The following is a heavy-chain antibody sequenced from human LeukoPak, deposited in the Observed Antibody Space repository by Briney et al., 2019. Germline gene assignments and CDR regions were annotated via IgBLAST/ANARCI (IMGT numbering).Heavy chain of an antibody. CDR1: GGSISSYY. V-gene: IGHV4-59*01. Sequence: PSETLSLTCTVSGGSISSYYWSWIRQPPGKGLEWIGYIYYSGSTNYNPSLKSRVTISVDTSKNQFSLKLSSVTAADTAVYYCARASYYDSSGYWYFDLWGRGTLVTVSS. J-gene: IGHJ2*01. CDR3: ARASYYDSSGYWYFDL. CDR2: IYYSGST. D-gene: IGHD3-22*01.